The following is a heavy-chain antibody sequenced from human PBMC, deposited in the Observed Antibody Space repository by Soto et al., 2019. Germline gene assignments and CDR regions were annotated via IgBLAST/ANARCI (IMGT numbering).Heavy chain of an antibody. D-gene: IGHD6-25*01. J-gene: IGHJ6*02. CDR3: ARDRSGATPFWLYYYYGMDV. V-gene: IGHV1-18*04. Sequence: GASVKVSCKASGYTFTSYGMSWVRQAPGQGLEWMGWISAYNGNTNYAQKFQGRVTMTRDTSISTAYMELSRLRSDDTAVYYCARDRSGATPFWLYYYYGMDVWGQGTTVTVSS. CDR2: ISAYNGNT. CDR1: GYTFTSYG.